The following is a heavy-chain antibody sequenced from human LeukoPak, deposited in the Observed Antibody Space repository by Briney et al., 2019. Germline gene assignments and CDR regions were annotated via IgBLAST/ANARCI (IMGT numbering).Heavy chain of an antibody. CDR3: TTDPPYCTNGVCYRGPNY. V-gene: IGHV3-15*01. D-gene: IGHD2-8*01. CDR2: IKSKTDGGTT. Sequence: GGSLRLSCAASGFTFSSYGMHWIRQAPGKGLEWVGRIKSKTDGGTTDYAAPVKGRFTISRDDSKNTLYLQMNSLKTEDTAVYYCTTDPPYCTNGVCYRGPNYWGQGTLVTVSS. CDR1: GFTFSSYG. J-gene: IGHJ4*02.